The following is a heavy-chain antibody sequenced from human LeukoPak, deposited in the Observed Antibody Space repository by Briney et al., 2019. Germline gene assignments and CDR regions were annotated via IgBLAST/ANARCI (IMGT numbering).Heavy chain of an antibody. CDR3: AKDRHAPGRYCSSTICFPFDP. CDR2: ISGSGGST. D-gene: IGHD2-2*01. CDR1: GFTFSSYA. Sequence: GGSMRLSCAASGFTFSSYAMSWVRQAPGKGLEWVSGISGSGGSTYYADSVKGRFTISRDNSKSTLYLQMNSLRTEDTAVYYCAKDRHAPGRYCSSTICFPFDPWGQGTLVTVSS. J-gene: IGHJ5*02. V-gene: IGHV3-23*01.